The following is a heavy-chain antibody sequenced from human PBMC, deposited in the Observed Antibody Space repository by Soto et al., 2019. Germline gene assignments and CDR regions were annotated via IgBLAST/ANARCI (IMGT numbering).Heavy chain of an antibody. Sequence: ASVKVSCKASGYTFTSYYMHWVRQAPGQGLEWMGIINPSGGSTSYAQKFQGRVTMTRDTSTSTVYMELSSLRSEDTAVYYCARVRDIYTYGRYGMDVWGQGTTVTVSS. D-gene: IGHD5-18*01. J-gene: IGHJ6*02. V-gene: IGHV1-46*01. CDR1: GYTFTSYY. CDR3: ARVRDIYTYGRYGMDV. CDR2: INPSGGST.